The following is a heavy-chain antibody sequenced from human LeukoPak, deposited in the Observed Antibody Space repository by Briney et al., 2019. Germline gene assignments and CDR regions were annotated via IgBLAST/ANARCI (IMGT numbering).Heavy chain of an antibody. CDR3: ARDYRTGSYIDY. CDR2: ISGDSSNI. D-gene: IGHD3-10*01. V-gene: IGHV3-48*02. J-gene: IGHJ4*02. CDR1: GFTFSSYS. Sequence: GGSLRLSCAASGFTFSSYSMDWVRQAPGKGLEWLSYISGDSSNIQYADSVKGRFAISRDNAKNSLYLQMNSLRDDDTAVYYCARDYRTGSYIDYWGQGTLVTVSS.